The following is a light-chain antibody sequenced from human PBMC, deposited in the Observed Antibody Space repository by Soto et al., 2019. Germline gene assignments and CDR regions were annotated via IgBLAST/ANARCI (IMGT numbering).Light chain of an antibody. J-gene: IGLJ1*01. CDR3: GSYTGGSTYV. V-gene: IGLV2-14*01. CDR2: DVS. CDR1: SSDIGGYKY. Sequence: QSALPQPASVSGSPGQSITISCTGTSSDIGGYKYVSWYQQHPGKAPKLMIYDVSNRPSGVSNRCSGSKSGNTATLTIYGLQGEDEAEYDCGSYTGGSTYVFGTGTKVTVL.